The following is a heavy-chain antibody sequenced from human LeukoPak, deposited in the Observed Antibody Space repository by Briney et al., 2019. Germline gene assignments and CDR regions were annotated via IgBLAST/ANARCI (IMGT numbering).Heavy chain of an antibody. J-gene: IGHJ4*02. CDR3: AKDSVAVTGTGNIDY. V-gene: IGHV3-43D*03. D-gene: IGHD6-19*01. Sequence: GGSLRLSCAASGFTFDDYAMHWVRQAPGKGLEWVSLISWDGGSSYYADSVKGRFTISRDNSKNSLYLQMNSLRAEDTALYYCAKDSVAVTGTGNIDYWGQGTLVTVSS. CDR1: GFTFDDYA. CDR2: ISWDGGSS.